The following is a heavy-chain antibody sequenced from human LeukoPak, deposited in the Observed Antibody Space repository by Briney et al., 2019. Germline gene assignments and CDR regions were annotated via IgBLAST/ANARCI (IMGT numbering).Heavy chain of an antibody. J-gene: IGHJ4*02. CDR3: ARGLGYCSSTSCSILDY. D-gene: IGHD2-2*01. V-gene: IGHV3-21*01. CDR1: GFTFSSYS. CDR2: ISSSSSYI. Sequence: GGSLRLSCAASGFTFSSYSMKWVRQAPGKGLEWVSSISSSSSYIYYADSVKGRFTISRDNDKNSLYLQMNSLRAEDTAVYYCARGLGYCSSTSCSILDYWGQGTLVTVSS.